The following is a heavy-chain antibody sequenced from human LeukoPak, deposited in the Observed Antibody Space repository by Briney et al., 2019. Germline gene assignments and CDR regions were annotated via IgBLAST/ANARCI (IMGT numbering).Heavy chain of an antibody. D-gene: IGHD2-21*02. J-gene: IGHJ4*02. CDR2: ISYDGSHK. V-gene: IGHV3-30*18. CDR3: AKDSCGGDCYSFDY. Sequence: GGSLRLSCAASGFTFSGYGMHWVRQAPGKGLEWVAVISYDGSHKYYADCVKGRFTISRDSSKNTLYLQMNSLRAEDTAVYYCAKDSCGGDCYSFDYWGQGTLVTVSS. CDR1: GFTFSGYG.